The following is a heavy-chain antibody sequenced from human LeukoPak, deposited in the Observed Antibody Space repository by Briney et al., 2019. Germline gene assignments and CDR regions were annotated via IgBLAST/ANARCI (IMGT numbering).Heavy chain of an antibody. V-gene: IGHV4-61*02. CDR2: IYVSGST. CDR1: GGSISSGRYY. J-gene: IGHJ5*02. Sequence: PSETLSLTCTVSGGSISSGRYYWNWIRQPAGKGLEWIGRIYVSGSTNYNPSLKSRVTISVDTSKNQFSLKLSSVTAADTAVYYCARVAPTPLYCSGGSCYSGWFDPWGQGTLVTVSS. CDR3: ARVAPTPLYCSGGSCYSGWFDP. D-gene: IGHD2-15*01.